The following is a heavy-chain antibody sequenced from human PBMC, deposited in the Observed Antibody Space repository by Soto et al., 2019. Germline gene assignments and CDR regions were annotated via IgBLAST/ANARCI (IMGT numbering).Heavy chain of an antibody. CDR1: GGSISSSSYY. J-gene: IGHJ5*02. CDR3: VRHRHFRGDWFDP. CDR2: IYYSGST. Sequence: QLQLQESGPGLVKPSETLSLTCTVSGGSISSSSYYWGWIRQPPGKGLEWIGSIYYSGSTYYNPSLKSRVTISVDTSKNQFSLKLSSVTAADTAVYYCVRHRHFRGDWFDPWGQGTLVTVSS. D-gene: IGHD3-10*01. V-gene: IGHV4-39*01.